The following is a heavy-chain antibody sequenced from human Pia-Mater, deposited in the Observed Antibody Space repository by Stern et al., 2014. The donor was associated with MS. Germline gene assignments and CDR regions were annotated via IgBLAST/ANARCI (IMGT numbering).Heavy chain of an antibody. V-gene: IGHV3-30*03. CDR1: GFSLSNSG. J-gene: IGHJ6*02. CDR2: MSFVGGNK. CDR3: MGVGDAMHV. Sequence: VQLLESGGGVVQPGRSLTLSCAASGFSLSNSGMPWVRQAPGKGLEWVAVMSFVGGNKKYGDSVKGRFSISRDMANNTLFLQMNSLRPEDTAVYYCMGVGDAMHVWGQGTTVIVSS.